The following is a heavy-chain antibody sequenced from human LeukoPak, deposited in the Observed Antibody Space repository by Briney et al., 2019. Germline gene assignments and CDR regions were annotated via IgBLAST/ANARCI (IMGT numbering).Heavy chain of an antibody. Sequence: GASVKVSCKASGGTFSSYAISWVRQAPGQGLEWMGGIIPIFGTANYAQKFQGRVTITTDESTSTAYMELSSLRSEDTAVYYCARGVGERELDSSHPEKYYYYMDVWGKRTTVTVSS. CDR3: ARGVGERELDSSHPEKYYYYMDV. CDR1: GGTFSSYA. V-gene: IGHV1-69*05. D-gene: IGHD3-10*01. CDR2: IIPIFGTA. J-gene: IGHJ6*03.